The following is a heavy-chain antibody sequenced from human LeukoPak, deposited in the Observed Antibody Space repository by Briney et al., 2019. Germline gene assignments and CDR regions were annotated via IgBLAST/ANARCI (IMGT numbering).Heavy chain of an antibody. Sequence: SETLSLTCAVYGGSFSGYYWSWIRQPPGEGLEWIGEINHSGSTNYNPSLKSRVTISVDTSKNQFSLKLSSVTAADTAVYYCARKVVPAAAVKQNLNWFDPWGQGTLVTVSS. CDR3: ARKVVPAAAVKQNLNWFDP. CDR1: GGSFSGYY. D-gene: IGHD2-2*01. CDR2: INHSGST. J-gene: IGHJ5*02. V-gene: IGHV4-34*01.